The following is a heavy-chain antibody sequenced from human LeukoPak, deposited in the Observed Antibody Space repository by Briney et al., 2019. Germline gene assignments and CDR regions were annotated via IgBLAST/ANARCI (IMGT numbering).Heavy chain of an antibody. CDR1: GFTFSSYG. Sequence: GGSLRLSCAASGFTFSSYGMHWVRQAPGKGLEWVAVIWYDGSNKYYADFVKGRFTISRDNSKNTLYLQMNSLRAEDTAVYYCARDSGIAAAVFDYWGQGTLVTVSS. CDR3: ARDSGIAAAVFDY. J-gene: IGHJ4*02. D-gene: IGHD6-13*01. V-gene: IGHV3-33*01. CDR2: IWYDGSNK.